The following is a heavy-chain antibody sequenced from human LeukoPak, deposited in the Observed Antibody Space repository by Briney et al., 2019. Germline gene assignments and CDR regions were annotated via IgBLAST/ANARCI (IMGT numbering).Heavy chain of an antibody. J-gene: IGHJ4*02. CDR3: ARGREGYSYVYEC. V-gene: IGHV3-21*01. CDR1: GFTFSASN. CDR2: ISSSSIYI. Sequence: GGSLRLSCEVSGFTFSASNMNWVRQAPGKGLEWVSSISSSSIYIYYADSVKGRFTISRDNAKNSLYLQMNSLRAEDTAVYYCARGREGYSYVYECWGQGTLVTVSS. D-gene: IGHD5-18*01.